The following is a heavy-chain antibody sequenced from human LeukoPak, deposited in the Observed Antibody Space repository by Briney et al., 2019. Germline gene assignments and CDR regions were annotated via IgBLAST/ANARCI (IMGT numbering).Heavy chain of an antibody. CDR2: ISGSGGST. D-gene: IGHD2-15*01. CDR1: GFTFSSYA. J-gene: IGHJ1*01. V-gene: IGHV3-23*01. CDR3: AKDLVGYCSGGSCYSEYFQH. Sequence: GGSLRLSCAASGFTFSSYAMSWVRQAPGKGLEWVSAISGSGGSTYYADSVKGRFTISRDNSKNTLYLQMNSLRAEDTAVYYCAKDLVGYCSGGSCYSEYFQHWGQGTLVTVSS.